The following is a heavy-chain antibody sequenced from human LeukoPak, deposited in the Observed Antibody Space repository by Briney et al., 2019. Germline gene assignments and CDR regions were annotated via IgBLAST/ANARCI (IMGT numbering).Heavy chain of an antibody. CDR3: ARRNDFDI. CDR2: IYYSGNT. J-gene: IGHJ3*02. CDR1: GGSISGDH. Sequence: SETLSLTCTVSGGSISGDHWNWNRQPPGKGLEWIGNIYYSGNTNYNPSLKSRVTISVDTSKNQFSLKLSSVTAADTAVYYCARRNDFDIWGQGTMVTVSS. V-gene: IGHV4-59*08.